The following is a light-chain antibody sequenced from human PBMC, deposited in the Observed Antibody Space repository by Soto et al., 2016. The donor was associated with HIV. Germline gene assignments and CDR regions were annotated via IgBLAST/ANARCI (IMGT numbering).Light chain of an antibody. J-gene: IGLJ3*02. CDR1: NIGSES. V-gene: IGLV3-21*04. Sequence: SYVLTQSPSVSVAPRKTARITCGGNNIGSESVHWYQQKSGQAPVLLIYDDNDRPSGIPERFSGSNSENTATLTIDRVEVGDEADYYCQVWLSSSDQWVFGGGDQADRP. CDR3: QVWLSSSDQWV. CDR2: DDN.